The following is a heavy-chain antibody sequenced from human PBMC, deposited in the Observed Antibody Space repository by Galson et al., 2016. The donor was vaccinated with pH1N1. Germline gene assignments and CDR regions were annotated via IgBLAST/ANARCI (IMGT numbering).Heavy chain of an antibody. V-gene: IGHV4-61*02. J-gene: IGHJ5*02. CDR1: SGSINRDTDY. D-gene: IGHD3-3*01. Sequence: TLSLTCSVSSGSINRDTDYWNWIRQPAGKGLEWIGRVSGTGSTNYNPSLKSRVTISIYTSNNQFSLKVASVTAADTAVYFCARESLEWVILSGDRGELSWFDPWGQGTLVTVSS. CDR2: VSGTGST. CDR3: ARESLEWVILSGDRGELSWFDP.